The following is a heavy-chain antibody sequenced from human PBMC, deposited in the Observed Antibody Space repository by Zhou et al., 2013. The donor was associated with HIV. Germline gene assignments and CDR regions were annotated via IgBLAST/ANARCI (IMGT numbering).Heavy chain of an antibody. Sequence: QVRLVQSGTEVKRPGSSVKVSCKASEGTFTSYVISWVRQAPGQGLEWMGWIIPVFGTTKYAQNFQDRVTIIADESTNIAYMELSSLRSEDTAMYYCARDGITIGAGDYWGQGTLVTV. CDR1: EGTFTSYV. CDR2: IIPVFGTT. CDR3: ARDGITIGAGDY. J-gene: IGHJ4*02. D-gene: IGHD3-3*01. V-gene: IGHV1-69*13.